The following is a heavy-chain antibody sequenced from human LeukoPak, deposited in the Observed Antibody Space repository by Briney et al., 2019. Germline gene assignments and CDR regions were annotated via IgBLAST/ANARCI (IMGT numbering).Heavy chain of an antibody. J-gene: IGHJ5*01. CDR1: GGTFSSYA. CDR3: ARDLSSGRFXFDX. V-gene: IGHV1-69*01. D-gene: IGHD3-16*01. CDR2: IIPIFGTA. Sequence: EASVKVSCKASGGTFSSYAISWVRQAPGQGLEWMGGIIPIFGTANYAQKFQGRVTITADESTSTAYMELSSLRSEDTAVYYCARDLSSGRFXFDXWGXXXXVT.